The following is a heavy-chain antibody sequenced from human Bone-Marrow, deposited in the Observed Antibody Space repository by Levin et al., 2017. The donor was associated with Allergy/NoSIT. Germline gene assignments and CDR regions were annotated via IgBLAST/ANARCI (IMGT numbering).Heavy chain of an antibody. Sequence: GGSLRLSCAASGFTFSNHAVSWVRQAPGKGLEWVSAVSANAYSTYYADSVEGRFTISRDNSTNTPYLQMSSLRAEDTAIYYCAKQDYSSSSGSRFDFWGQGTLVAVSS. CDR1: GFTFSNHA. V-gene: IGHV3-23*01. D-gene: IGHD6-6*01. CDR2: VSANAYST. J-gene: IGHJ4*02. CDR3: AKQDYSSSSGSRFDF.